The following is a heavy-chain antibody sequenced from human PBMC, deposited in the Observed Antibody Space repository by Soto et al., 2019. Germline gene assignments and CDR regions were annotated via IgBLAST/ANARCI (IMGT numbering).Heavy chain of an antibody. CDR1: GFTFNNYA. CDR3: AKDRLAGNFDY. CDR2: ISATGGST. J-gene: IGHJ4*02. V-gene: IGHV3-23*01. Sequence: PGGSLGLSCAASGFTFNNYAMNWVRQAPGKGLEWVATISATGGSTYYADSVKGRFTISRDNSKNTLYLQMNGLRVEDTAVYYCAKDRLAGNFDYWGQGTQVTVS.